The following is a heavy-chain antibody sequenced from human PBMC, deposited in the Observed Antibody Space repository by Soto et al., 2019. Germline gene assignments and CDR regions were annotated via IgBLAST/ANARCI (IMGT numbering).Heavy chain of an antibody. CDR2: IVVGSGNT. V-gene: IGHV1-58*01. CDR1: GFTFTSSA. Sequence: ASVKVSCKASGFTFTSSAVQWVRQARGQRLEWIGWIVVGSGNTNYAQKFQERVTITRDMSTSTAYMELRSLRSDDTAVYYCARGMSDYIWGSYPIPPYYFDYRGQGTLVTVSS. J-gene: IGHJ4*02. D-gene: IGHD3-16*02. CDR3: ARGMSDYIWGSYPIPPYYFDY.